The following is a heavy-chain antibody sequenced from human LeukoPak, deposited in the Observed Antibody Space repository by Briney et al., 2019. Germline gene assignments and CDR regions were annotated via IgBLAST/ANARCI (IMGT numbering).Heavy chain of an antibody. CDR2: FDPDNINT. D-gene: IGHD4-17*01. CDR1: GFTLNELS. J-gene: IGHJ3*02. Sequence: GASVKVSCKVSGFTLNELSIHWVRQAPGKGLEWMGSFDPDNINTIDIEKFKGRVTLTEDTSTDTSYLEVSSLTSEDTAVYYCATAGPLTYGDGYSVRAFDMWGQGTMVTVSS. V-gene: IGHV1-24*01. CDR3: ATAGPLTYGDGYSVRAFDM.